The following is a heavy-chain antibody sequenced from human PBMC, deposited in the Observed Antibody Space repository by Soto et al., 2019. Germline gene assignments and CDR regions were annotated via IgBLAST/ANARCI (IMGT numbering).Heavy chain of an antibody. Sequence: PGGSLRLSCAASGFTFSSYAMSWVRQAPGKGLEWVSAISLSGGSTYYADSVKGRFTISRDNSKNTLYLQMNSLRAEDTAVYYCARGRVESGYPEYFQHWGQGTLVTVSS. CDR2: ISLSGGST. J-gene: IGHJ1*01. V-gene: IGHV3-23*01. CDR3: ARGRVESGYPEYFQH. CDR1: GFTFSSYA. D-gene: IGHD3-22*01.